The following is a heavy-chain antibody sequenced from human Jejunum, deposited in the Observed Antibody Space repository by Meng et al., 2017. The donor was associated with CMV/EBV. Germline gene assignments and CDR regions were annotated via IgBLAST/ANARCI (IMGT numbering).Heavy chain of an antibody. V-gene: IGHV4-59*01. Sequence: YSWSWIRQPPGKGLEWIGFMSYSGSTNYNPSLKSRVTISVDTSKTQFSLKLSSVTAADTAVYYCARDCGGGSCYSGGFYYHGLDVWGQGTAVTVSS. J-gene: IGHJ6*02. CDR3: ARDCGGGSCYSGGFYYHGLDV. CDR2: MSYSGST. CDR1: YS. D-gene: IGHD2-15*01.